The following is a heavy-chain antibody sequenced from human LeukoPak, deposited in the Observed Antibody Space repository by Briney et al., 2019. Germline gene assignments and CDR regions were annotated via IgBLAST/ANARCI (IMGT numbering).Heavy chain of an antibody. D-gene: IGHD3-9*01. V-gene: IGHV4-30-4*07. J-gene: IGHJ3*02. CDR1: GGSISSGGYS. CDR3: ARAYYDILTGYYKDAFDI. CDR2: IYYTGNT. Sequence: SQTLSLTCAVSGGSISSGGYSWSWIRQPPGKAMEFIAYIYYTGNTYFNPSLKSRVTISVDTSKNQFSLKLSSVTAADTAVYYCARAYYDILTGYYKDAFDIWGQGTMVTVSS.